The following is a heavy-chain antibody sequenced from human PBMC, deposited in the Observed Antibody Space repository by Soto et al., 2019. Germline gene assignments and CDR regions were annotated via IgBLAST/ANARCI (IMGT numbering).Heavy chain of an antibody. Sequence: QVQLLQSGAEVKSPGASVRVSCKASGYTLTTYHIHWVRQAPGHGLDWMGITNPNDGGTTYAQKFQGRATVTRDTSTSTVSMELNSLTSEDTAVYYCARRALGSIDYWGQGTMVTVSS. CDR3: ARRALGSIDY. D-gene: IGHD7-27*01. V-gene: IGHV1-46*01. CDR1: GYTLTTYH. CDR2: TNPNDGGT. J-gene: IGHJ4*02.